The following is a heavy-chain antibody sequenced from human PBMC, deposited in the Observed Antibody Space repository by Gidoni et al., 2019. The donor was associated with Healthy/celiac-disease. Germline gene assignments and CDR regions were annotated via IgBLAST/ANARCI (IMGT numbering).Heavy chain of an antibody. CDR3: ARDSVTIFGVAGGWFDP. D-gene: IGHD3-3*01. CDR2: IYYSGST. CDR1: GGSISSYS. Sequence: QVQLQESGPGLVKPSETLSLTCTVPGGSISSYSWGWIRQPPGKGLEWIGYIYYSGSTNYNPSLKSRVTISVDTSKNQFSLKLSSVTAADTAVYYCARDSVTIFGVAGGWFDPWGQGTLVTVSS. J-gene: IGHJ5*02. V-gene: IGHV4-59*01.